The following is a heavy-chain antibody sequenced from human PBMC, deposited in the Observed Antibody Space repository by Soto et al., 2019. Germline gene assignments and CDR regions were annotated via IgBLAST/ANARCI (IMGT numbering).Heavy chain of an antibody. D-gene: IGHD2-15*01. Sequence: EVQLLESGGGLVQPGGSLRLSCAASGFTFSSYAMSWVRQAPGKGLEWVSAISGSGGSTYYADSVKGRFTISRDNSKNXRYLQINRLRAEDTAVYYCAKRGAPGEAAPKGWFDPWGQGTLVTVSS. CDR2: ISGSGGST. CDR1: GFTFSSYA. V-gene: IGHV3-23*01. J-gene: IGHJ5*02. CDR3: AKRGAPGEAAPKGWFDP.